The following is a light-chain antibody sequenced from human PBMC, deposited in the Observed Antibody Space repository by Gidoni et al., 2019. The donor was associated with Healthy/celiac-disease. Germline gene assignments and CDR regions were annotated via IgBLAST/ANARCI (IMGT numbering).Light chain of an antibody. CDR2: WAS. V-gene: IGKV4-1*01. CDR3: QQYYSTPLT. CDR1: QSVLYSSNNKNY. Sequence: DIVLTQSPDSLTVSLGERATINGKSSQSVLYSSNNKNYLAWYQQQPGQPPKLLIYWASTRESGVPDRFSGSGSGTDFTLTISSLQAEDVAVYYCQQYYSTPLTFGRGTKVEIK. J-gene: IGKJ4*01.